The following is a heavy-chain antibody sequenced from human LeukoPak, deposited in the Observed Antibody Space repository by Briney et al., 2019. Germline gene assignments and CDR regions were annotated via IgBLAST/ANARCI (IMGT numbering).Heavy chain of an antibody. D-gene: IGHD6-19*01. CDR1: GGSISSSNW. CDR3: ARDGSYSSGWHTFDY. Sequence: SGTLSLTCAVSGGSISSSNWWSWVRQPPGKGLEWIGEIYHSGSTNYNPSLKSRVTISVDKSKNQFSLKLSSVTAADTAVYYCARDGSYSSGWHTFDYWGQGTLVTVSS. J-gene: IGHJ4*02. V-gene: IGHV4-4*02. CDR2: IYHSGST.